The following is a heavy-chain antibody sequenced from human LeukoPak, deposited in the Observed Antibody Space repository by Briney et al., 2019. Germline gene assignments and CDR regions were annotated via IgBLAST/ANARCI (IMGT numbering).Heavy chain of an antibody. CDR1: GFTFNTYA. J-gene: IGHJ4*02. CDR2: IWYDGTNK. V-gene: IGHV3-33*01. D-gene: IGHD1-7*01. Sequence: PGGSLRLSCAASGFTFNTYAMHWVRQAPGKGLEWVAVIWYDGTNKYYADSVKGRFTISRDNSKNTLYLQMNSLRAEDTAVYYCARDYVTPGITGTTSPLDYWGQGILVSVSS. CDR3: ARDYVTPGITGTTSPLDY.